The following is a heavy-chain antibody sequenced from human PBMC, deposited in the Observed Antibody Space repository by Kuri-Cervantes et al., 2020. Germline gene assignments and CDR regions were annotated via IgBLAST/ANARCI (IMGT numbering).Heavy chain of an antibody. CDR1: GFTFSSYW. CDR3: ARGKYYDFWSGIVYYYYGMDV. CDR2: IKQDGSEK. J-gene: IGHJ6*02. D-gene: IGHD3-3*01. V-gene: IGHV3-7*01. Sequence: ETLSLTCAASGFTFSSYWMSWVRQAPGKGLEWVANIKQDGSEKYYVDSVKGRFTISRDNAKNSLYLQMNSLRAEDTAVYYCARGKYYDFWSGIVYYYYGMDVWGQGTTVTVSS.